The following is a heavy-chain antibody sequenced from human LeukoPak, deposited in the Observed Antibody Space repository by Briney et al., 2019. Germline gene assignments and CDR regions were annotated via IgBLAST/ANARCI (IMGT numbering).Heavy chain of an antibody. V-gene: IGHV3-48*04. D-gene: IGHD3-22*01. Sequence: GGSLRLSCAASGFTFSDYSMNWVRQAPGKGLEWISYIGIDSGNTNYADSVKGRFTISRDNAKNSLYLQMNSLRAEDTAVYYCARVPTYYYDSSATPYYYFDYWGQGTLVTVSS. CDR1: GFTFSDYS. CDR3: ARVPTYYYDSSATPYYYFDY. CDR2: IGIDSGNT. J-gene: IGHJ4*02.